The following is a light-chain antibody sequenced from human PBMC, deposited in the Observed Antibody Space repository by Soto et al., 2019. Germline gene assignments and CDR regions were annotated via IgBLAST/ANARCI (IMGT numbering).Light chain of an antibody. CDR2: GAS. J-gene: IGKJ4*01. CDR1: QSLSSSY. CDR3: QQFATSPLT. Sequence: ENVLTQSPGTLSLSPGERATLSCRASQSLSSSYLAWYQQKPGQAPRLLIYGASSRATGIPDRFSGSGSWTDFTLTIRRLEPEDFAVYYCQQFATSPLTFGGGTKVEIK. V-gene: IGKV3-20*01.